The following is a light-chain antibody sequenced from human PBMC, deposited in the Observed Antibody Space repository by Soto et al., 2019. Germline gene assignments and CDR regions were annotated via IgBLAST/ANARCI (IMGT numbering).Light chain of an antibody. V-gene: IGKV1-39*01. CDR1: ETISTF. J-gene: IGKJ5*01. Sequence: DIQLTHSRSSLSASVGDRVTMTCRSSETISTFLNWYQHKPGKAPRLLISAASRLQSGVPPRFSGSGSGTEFTLTINSLRPEDFASYYCQQSYSSSPITFGPGTRLEIK. CDR2: AAS. CDR3: QQSYSSSPIT.